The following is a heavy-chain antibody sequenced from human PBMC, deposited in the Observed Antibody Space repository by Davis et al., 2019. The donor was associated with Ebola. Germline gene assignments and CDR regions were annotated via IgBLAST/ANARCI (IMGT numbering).Heavy chain of an antibody. CDR1: GGSISSSSYY. CDR3: ARQVAAGAPFDY. CDR2: IYYSGST. V-gene: IGHV4-39*01. D-gene: IGHD6-13*01. J-gene: IGHJ4*02. Sequence: PSETLSLTCTVSGGSISSSSYYWGWIRQPPGKGLEWIGSIYYSGSTYYNPSLKSRVTISVDTSKNQFSLKLSSVTAADTAVYYCARQVAAGAPFDYWGQGTLVTVSS.